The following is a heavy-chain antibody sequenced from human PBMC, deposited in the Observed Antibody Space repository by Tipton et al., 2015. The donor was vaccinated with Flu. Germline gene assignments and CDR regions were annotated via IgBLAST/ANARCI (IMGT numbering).Heavy chain of an antibody. CDR3: ARATVAEYSSSSGYYYMDV. D-gene: IGHD6-6*01. CDR2: IIPIFGTA. J-gene: IGHJ6*03. CDR1: GGTFSSYA. Sequence: QSGPEVKKPGSSVKVSCKASGGTFSSYAISWVRQAPGQGLEWMGGIIPIFGTANYAQKFQGRVTITADESTSTAYMELSSLRSEDTAVYYCARATVAEYSSSSGYYYMDVWGKGTTVTVSS. V-gene: IGHV1-69*01.